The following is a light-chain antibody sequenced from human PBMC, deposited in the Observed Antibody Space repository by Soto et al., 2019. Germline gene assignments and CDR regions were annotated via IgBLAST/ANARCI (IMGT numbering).Light chain of an antibody. V-gene: IGKV3-15*01. CDR2: GAS. Sequence: EIVMTQSPATLSVSPGERATLSCRASQSVSSNLAWYQQKPGQAPRLLIYGASTRATGIPASFSGSGSGTEFTLTISSLQSEDSAGYYCQQYNNWPQTFGQGTKLELK. CDR3: QQYNNWPQT. J-gene: IGKJ1*01. CDR1: QSVSSN.